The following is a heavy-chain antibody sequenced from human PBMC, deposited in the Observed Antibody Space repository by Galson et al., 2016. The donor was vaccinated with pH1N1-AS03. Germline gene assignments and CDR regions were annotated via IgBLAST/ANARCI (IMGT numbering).Heavy chain of an antibody. D-gene: IGHD2-15*01. CDR2: ISPYNGRT. Sequence: SVKVSCKASGYTFTSYGIGWVRQAPGQGLEWMGWISPYNGRTEYAQKLQGRVTMTTDASTSTAYMELRSLISDDTAMYYCARAFCSGGSCYDYFYYAVDVWVQGTTVTVSS. CDR3: ARAFCSGGSCYDYFYYAVDV. J-gene: IGHJ6*02. V-gene: IGHV1-18*01. CDR1: GYTFTSYG.